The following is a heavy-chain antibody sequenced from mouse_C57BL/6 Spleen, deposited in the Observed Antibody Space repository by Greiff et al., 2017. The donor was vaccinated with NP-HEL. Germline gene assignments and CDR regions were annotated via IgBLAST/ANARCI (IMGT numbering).Heavy chain of an antibody. CDR1: GYTFTSYW. D-gene: IGHD2-12*01. CDR2: IDPSDSET. J-gene: IGHJ4*01. V-gene: IGHV1-52*01. Sequence: QVQLQQPGAELVRPGSSVKLSCKASGYTFTSYWMHWVKQRPIQGLEWIGNIDPSDSETHYNQKFKDKATLTVDKSSSTAYMQHSSLTSEDSAVYYCARGGYYKNAMDYWGQGTSVTVSS. CDR3: ARGGYYKNAMDY.